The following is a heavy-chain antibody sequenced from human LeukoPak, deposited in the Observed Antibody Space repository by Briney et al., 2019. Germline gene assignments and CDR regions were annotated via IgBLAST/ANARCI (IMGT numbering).Heavy chain of an antibody. V-gene: IGHV3-23*01. CDR2: ISGNGGST. Sequence: GGPLRLSCAASGFTFSNYAMSWVRQAPGKGLEWVSAISGNGGSTYYADSVKGRFTISRDNSKNTLNLQMNSLRAEDTAVYYCAKISPYGGNSAWGQGALVTVSS. CDR3: AKISPYGGNSA. J-gene: IGHJ4*02. CDR1: GFTFSNYA. D-gene: IGHD4-23*01.